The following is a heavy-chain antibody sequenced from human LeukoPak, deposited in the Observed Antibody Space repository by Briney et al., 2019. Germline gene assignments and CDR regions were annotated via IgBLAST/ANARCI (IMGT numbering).Heavy chain of an antibody. Sequence: PGGSLRLSCAASGFTFSSYWMHWVRQAPGKGLVWVSRINTDGSSTSYADSVKGRFTISRDNAKNTLYLQMNSLRAEDTAVYYCARATYYYGSGSYYYYYYYMDVWGKGTTVTVSS. CDR2: INTDGSST. CDR3: ARATYYYGSGSYYYYYYYMDV. CDR1: GFTFSSYW. V-gene: IGHV3-74*01. D-gene: IGHD3-10*01. J-gene: IGHJ6*03.